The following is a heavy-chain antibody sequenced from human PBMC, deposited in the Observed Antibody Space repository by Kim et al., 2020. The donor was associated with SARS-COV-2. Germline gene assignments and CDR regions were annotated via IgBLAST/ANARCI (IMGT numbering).Heavy chain of an antibody. CDR3: AKTDKYYYDSTGYYYGMDV. D-gene: IGHD3-22*01. J-gene: IGHJ6*02. CDR1: GFTFSRYD. Sequence: GGSLRLSCAASGFTFSRYDMTWVRQAPGKGLEWVSAISGSGSRTYYADSVKGLFTISRDNSQNALYLQMNSLRAGDTAVYYCAKTDKYYYDSTGYYYGMDVWGQGATVTVSS. V-gene: IGHV3-23*01. CDR2: ISGSGSRT.